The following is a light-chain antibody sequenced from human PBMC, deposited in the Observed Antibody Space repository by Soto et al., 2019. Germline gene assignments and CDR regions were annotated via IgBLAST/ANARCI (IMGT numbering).Light chain of an antibody. CDR3: QKYNNGPPGP. V-gene: IGKV3D-15*01. CDR1: QSVSSN. CDR2: GAS. Sequence: PTPPCVSPRERNPLSCRASQSVSSNLAWYQQKPGQAPRLLIYGASTRATGIPARFSGSGSGTEFTLTICILYSEHFAGYYSQKYNNGPPGPLGPGTRLEI. J-gene: IGKJ5*01.